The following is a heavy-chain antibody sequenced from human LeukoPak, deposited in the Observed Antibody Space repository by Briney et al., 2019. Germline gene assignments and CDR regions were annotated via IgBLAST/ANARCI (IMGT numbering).Heavy chain of an antibody. D-gene: IGHD4-23*01. Sequence: GSLRLSCAASGFTLSRYWMTWVRLAPGEGLEWVANIKEDGGEQYSVDSVKGRFTISRDNAKNSLFLQMNSLRAEDTAVYYCARDREGYGGNSGFDYWGQGTLVTVSS. CDR2: IKEDGGEQ. V-gene: IGHV3-7*01. CDR1: GFTLSRYW. CDR3: ARDREGYGGNSGFDY. J-gene: IGHJ4*02.